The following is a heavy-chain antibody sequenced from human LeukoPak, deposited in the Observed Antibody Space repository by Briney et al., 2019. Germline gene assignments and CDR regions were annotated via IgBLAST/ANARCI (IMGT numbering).Heavy chain of an antibody. J-gene: IGHJ6*02. CDR1: GFTFGSSW. V-gene: IGHV3-7*01. CDR2: INEDGSAK. D-gene: IGHD3-16*01. CDR3: ARDGGIIRFGGQDV. Sequence: GGSLRLSCAASGFTFGSSWMSWVRQAPGKGLEWVANINEDGSAKYYVDSVKGRFTISRDNAKNTLYLQMDSLRAEDTAVYYCARDGGIIRFGGQDVWGQGTTVTVS.